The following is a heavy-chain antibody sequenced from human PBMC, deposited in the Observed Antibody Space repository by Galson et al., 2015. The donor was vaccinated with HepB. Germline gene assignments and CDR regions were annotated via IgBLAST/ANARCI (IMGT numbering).Heavy chain of an antibody. CDR3: ARDRGDYGDGNWFDP. Sequence: SLRLSCAASGFDFSRYNMNWVRQAPGKGLEWVAQISDSMTTTHYADSVKGRFTISRDNAKNSLFLQMNSLRAEDTAIYYCARDRGDYGDGNWFDPWGQGTLVSVSS. CDR2: ISDSMTTT. D-gene: IGHD4-17*01. CDR1: GFDFSRYN. J-gene: IGHJ5*02. V-gene: IGHV3-48*04.